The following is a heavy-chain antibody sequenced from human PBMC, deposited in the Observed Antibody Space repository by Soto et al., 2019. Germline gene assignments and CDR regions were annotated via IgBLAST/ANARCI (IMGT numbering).Heavy chain of an antibody. D-gene: IGHD1-20*01. CDR3: AIWSNWNPLYYRGMDV. CDR2: IIPLHNTS. J-gene: IGHJ6*02. V-gene: IGHV1-69*08. Sequence: ASVKVSCKVSGGAFTNYSLNWVRHAPGQGLEWLGGIIPLHNTSNYSLKLLGGGSVTADISSNTVYMHLSGLTSDDTATYYCAIWSNWNPLYYRGMDVWGQGTTVTVSS. CDR1: GGAFTNYS.